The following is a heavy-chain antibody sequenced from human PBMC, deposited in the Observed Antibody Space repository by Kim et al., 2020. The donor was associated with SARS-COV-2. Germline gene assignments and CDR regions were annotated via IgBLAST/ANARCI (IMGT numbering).Heavy chain of an antibody. CDR2: IRDSGGST. D-gene: IGHD6-19*01. CDR1: GFTFNNYA. J-gene: IGHJ1*01. CDR3: AKVTSGNSGWFEHFQH. Sequence: GGSLRLSCAASGFTFNNYAMSWVRQAPGKGLEWVSGIRDSGGSTKYADSVKGRFSISRDTSKNTLYLQMDSLRAEDTAVYYCAKVTSGNSGWFEHFQHWGQGTLVTVSS. V-gene: IGHV3-23*01.